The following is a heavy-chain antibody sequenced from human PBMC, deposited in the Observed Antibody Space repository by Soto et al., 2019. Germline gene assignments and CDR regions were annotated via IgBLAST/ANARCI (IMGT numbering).Heavy chain of an antibody. V-gene: IGHV1-18*04. D-gene: IGHD6-19*01. Sequence: QVQLVQSGAEVKKPGASVKVSCKASGYTFTSYGLNWVRQAPGQGLEWMGWISAYNGNTKYAQKFQDRVTLTTERSTSTADMELRGLRSDDTAVYYCARGSGWLGWFDPWGQGTLVTVSS. J-gene: IGHJ5*02. CDR2: ISAYNGNT. CDR3: ARGSGWLGWFDP. CDR1: GYTFTSYG.